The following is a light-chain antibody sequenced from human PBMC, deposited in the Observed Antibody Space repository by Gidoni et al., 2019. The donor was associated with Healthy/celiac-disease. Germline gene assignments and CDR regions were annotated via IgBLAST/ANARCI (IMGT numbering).Light chain of an antibody. CDR2: GAS. CDR1: QSVSSSY. CDR3: QQYGSSPPIT. Sequence: ELVLTQSPGTLSLSPGERATLSCRASQSVSSSYLAWYQQKPGQAPSLLTYGASSRATGIPDRFSGSGSGTDFTLTISRLESEDFAVYYCQQYGSSPPITFGQGTRLEIK. V-gene: IGKV3-20*01. J-gene: IGKJ5*01.